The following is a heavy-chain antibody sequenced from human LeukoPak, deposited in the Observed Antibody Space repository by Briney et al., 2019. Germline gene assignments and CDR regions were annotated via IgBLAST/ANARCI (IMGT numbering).Heavy chain of an antibody. CDR1: GFTFDSRG. Sequence: GGSLRLSCAASGFTFDSRGMSWVRQAPGKGLEWVSSISGSGEGTYYAESVKGRFTISRDNSKNTLYLQMNSLRAEDTAVYYCAELGITMIGGVWGKGTTVTISS. V-gene: IGHV3-23*01. J-gene: IGHJ6*04. CDR3: AELGITMIGGV. CDR2: ISGSGEGT. D-gene: IGHD3-10*02.